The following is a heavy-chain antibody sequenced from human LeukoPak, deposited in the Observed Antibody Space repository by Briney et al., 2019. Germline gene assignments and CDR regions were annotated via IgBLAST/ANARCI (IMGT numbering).Heavy chain of an antibody. Sequence: SETLSLTCTVSGGSISSSSYYWGWIRQPPGKGLEWIGSIYYSGSTYYNPSLKSRVTISVDTSKNQFSLKLSSVTAADTAVYYCARRIADITAVAGMEVADWGQGTLVTVSS. D-gene: IGHD6-19*01. CDR1: GGSISSSSYY. CDR2: IYYSGST. V-gene: IGHV4-39*01. J-gene: IGHJ4*02. CDR3: ARRIADITAVAGMEVAD.